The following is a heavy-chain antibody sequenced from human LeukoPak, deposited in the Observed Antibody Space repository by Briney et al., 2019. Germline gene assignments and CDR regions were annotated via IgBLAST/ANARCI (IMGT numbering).Heavy chain of an antibody. V-gene: IGHV1-2*02. Sequence: ASVKVSCKASGYTFTGYYIHWVRQAPGQGLEWMGWINLNSGGTNSAQKFQGRVTMTRDTSISTAYMELSRLRSDDTAVYSCARGYCSGASCYEGGDWFDPWGQGTLVTVSS. CDR2: INLNSGGT. CDR3: ARGYCSGASCYEGGDWFDP. CDR1: GYTFTGYY. J-gene: IGHJ5*02. D-gene: IGHD2-15*01.